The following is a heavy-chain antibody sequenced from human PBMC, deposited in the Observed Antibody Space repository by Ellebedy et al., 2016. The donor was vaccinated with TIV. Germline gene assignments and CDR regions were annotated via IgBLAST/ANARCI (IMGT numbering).Heavy chain of an antibody. CDR1: GFTFGDFA. CDR3: AKMYGHPVERYYFDY. J-gene: IGHJ4*02. D-gene: IGHD2-8*01. CDR2: LWGNGGGA. V-gene: IGHV3-23*01. Sequence: GESLKISCAASGFTFGDFAMSWVRQAPGKGLEWVSFLWGNGGGAHADSVKGRFTMSSENSKNTLSLQMNSLKVEDTAVYYCAKMYGHPVERYYFDYWGQGTLVTVSS.